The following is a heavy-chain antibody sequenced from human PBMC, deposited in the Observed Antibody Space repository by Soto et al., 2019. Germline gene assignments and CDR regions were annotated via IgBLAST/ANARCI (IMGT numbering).Heavy chain of an antibody. V-gene: IGHV3-33*01. CDR3: TRGSDGSGSYLDY. Sequence: QVQLVESGGGVVQPETSLRLSCAASGFTFSRYGMHWVRQAPGKGLEWVAVIWYDGSNKYYADSVKGRFTISRDNSKNPLYLQMNSLRAEDTAVYYCTRGSDGSGSYLDYWGQGTLVTVPS. CDR2: IWYDGSNK. D-gene: IGHD3-10*01. J-gene: IGHJ4*02. CDR1: GFTFSRYG.